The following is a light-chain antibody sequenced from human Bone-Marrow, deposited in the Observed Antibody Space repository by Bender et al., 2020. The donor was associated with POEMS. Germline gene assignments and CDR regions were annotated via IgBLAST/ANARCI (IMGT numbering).Light chain of an antibody. V-gene: IGLV1-40*01. J-gene: IGLJ3*02. CDR3: CSYAGTNTWL. CDR2: VNT. Sequence: QSVLTQPPSVSGAPGQRVTISCTGSSSNIGAGYDVHWYQQLPGTAPKLLIYVNTNRPSGIPDRFSGSKSGTAASLAITGLQADDEADYYCCSYAGTNTWLFGGGTHLTVL. CDR1: SSNIGAGYD.